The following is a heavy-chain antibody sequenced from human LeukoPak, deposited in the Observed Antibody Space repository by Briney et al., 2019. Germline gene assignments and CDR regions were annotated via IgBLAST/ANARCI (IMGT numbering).Heavy chain of an antibody. J-gene: IGHJ6*04. CDR1: GLTFSGSA. V-gene: IGHV3-73*01. D-gene: IGHD3-10*02. CDR2: IRSKANSYAT. CDR3: AELGITMIGGV. Sequence: GGSLRLSCAASGLTFSGSAMRWVRQASGEGLEWVGRIRSKANSYATVYAASVKGRFTISTDNAKNSLYLQMNSLRAEDTAVYYCAELGITMIGGVWGKGTTVTISS.